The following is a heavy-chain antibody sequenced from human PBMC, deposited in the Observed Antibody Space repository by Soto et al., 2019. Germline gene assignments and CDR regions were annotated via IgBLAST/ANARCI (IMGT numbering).Heavy chain of an antibody. CDR2: INPNFGSA. CDR1: GDPSSYSA. D-gene: IGHD5-18*01. CDR3: ATYYTAVAYFEK. J-gene: IGHJ4*02. Sequence: QVRVVQSGAEVRKPGSSVKVSCTASGDPSSYSAVGWLRQAPGQGLEWMGGINPNFGSAIYAQKFQGRTTITAHYMELNDLRSEDTAIYFCATYYTAVAYFEKWGQGTLVTVSS. V-gene: IGHV1-69*01.